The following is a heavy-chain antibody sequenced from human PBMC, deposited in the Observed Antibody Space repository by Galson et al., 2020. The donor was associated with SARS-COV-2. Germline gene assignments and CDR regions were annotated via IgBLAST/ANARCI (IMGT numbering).Heavy chain of an antibody. CDR3: ARAGYCSGGSCYSYYYYYMDV. D-gene: IGHD2-15*01. V-gene: IGHV3-30-3*01. J-gene: IGHJ6*03. Sequence: GESLKISCAASGFTFSSYAMHWVRQAPGKGLEWVAVISYDGSNKYYADSVKGRFTISRDNSKNTLYLQMNSLRAEDTAVYYCARAGYCSGGSCYSYYYYYMDVWGKGTTVTVSS. CDR2: ISYDGSNK. CDR1: GFTFSSYA.